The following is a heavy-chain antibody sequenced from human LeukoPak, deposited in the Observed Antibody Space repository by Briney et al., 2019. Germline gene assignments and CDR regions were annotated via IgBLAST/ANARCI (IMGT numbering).Heavy chain of an antibody. J-gene: IGHJ4*02. Sequence: GGPLRLSCAASGFTFSSYWMSWVRQAPGKGLEWVANIKQDGSEKYYVDSVKGRFTISRDNAKNSLYLQMNSLRAEDTAVYHCARVYSSSWYFDYWGQGTLVTVSS. CDR2: IKQDGSEK. CDR1: GFTFSSYW. CDR3: ARVYSSSWYFDY. V-gene: IGHV3-7*01. D-gene: IGHD6-13*01.